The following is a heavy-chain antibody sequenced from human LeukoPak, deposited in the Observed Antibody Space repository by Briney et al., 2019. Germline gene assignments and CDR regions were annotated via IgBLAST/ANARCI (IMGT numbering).Heavy chain of an antibody. CDR1: GYTFTSYD. CDR3: ARVGDGSGSYTHYYYGMDV. D-gene: IGHD3-10*01. Sequence: ASVKVSCKASGYTFTSYDINWVRQATGQGLEWMGWMNPNSGNTGYAQKFQGRVTMTRNTSISTAYMELSSLRSEDTAVYYCARVGDGSGSYTHYYYGMDVWGQGTTVTVPS. V-gene: IGHV1-8*01. CDR2: MNPNSGNT. J-gene: IGHJ6*02.